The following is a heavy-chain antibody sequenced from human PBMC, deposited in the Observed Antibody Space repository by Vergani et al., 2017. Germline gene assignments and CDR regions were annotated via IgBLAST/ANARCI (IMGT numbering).Heavy chain of an antibody. V-gene: IGHV1-69*09. J-gene: IGHJ6*02. CDR3: ARVWGDCSSTSCYESGTYYYYGMDV. CDR2: IIPILGIA. Sequence: QVQLVQSGAEVKKPGSSVKVSCKASGGTFSSYTISWVRQAPGQGLEWMGRIIPILGIANYAQKFQGRVTITADKSTSTAYMKLSSLRSEDTAVYYCARVWGDCSSTSCYESGTYYYYGMDVWGQGTTVTVSS. CDR1: GGTFSSYT. D-gene: IGHD2-2*01.